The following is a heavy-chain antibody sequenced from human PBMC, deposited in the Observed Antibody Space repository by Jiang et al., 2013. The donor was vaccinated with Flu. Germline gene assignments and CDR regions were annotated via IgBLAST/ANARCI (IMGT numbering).Heavy chain of an antibody. Sequence: AVSGGSISSGGYSWSWIRQPPGRAWSGLGTSIIVGAPTTTVPQESSHHISRQVQNQFSLKLSSVTAADTAVYYCATFGRYCSSTSCSRGAFDIWGQGTMVTVSS. V-gene: IGHV4-30-2*01. CDR2: SIIVGAP. J-gene: IGHJ3*02. D-gene: IGHD2-2*01. CDR3: ATFGRYCSSTSCSRGAFDI. CDR1: GGSISSGGYS.